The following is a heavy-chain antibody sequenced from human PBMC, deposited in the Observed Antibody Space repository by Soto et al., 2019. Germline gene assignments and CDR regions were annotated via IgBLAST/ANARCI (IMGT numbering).Heavy chain of an antibody. CDR2: ISGSGGST. CDR1: GFTFSSYA. CDR3: AKGGYCSGGSCYSRDNWFDP. D-gene: IGHD2-15*01. Sequence: GGSLRLSCAASGFTFSSYAMSWVRQAPGKGLEWVSAISGSGGSTYYADSVKGRFTISRDNSKNTLYLQMNSLRAEDTAVYYCAKGGYCSGGSCYSRDNWFDPWGQGTLVTVSS. V-gene: IGHV3-23*01. J-gene: IGHJ5*02.